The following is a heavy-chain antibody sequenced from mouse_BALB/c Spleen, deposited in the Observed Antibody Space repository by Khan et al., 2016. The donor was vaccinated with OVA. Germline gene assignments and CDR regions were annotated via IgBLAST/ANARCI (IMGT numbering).Heavy chain of an antibody. CDR3: TEGVFLNDFDY. J-gene: IGHJ2*01. CDR2: ISSGGFT. Sequence: EVQLVETGGGLVKPGGSLKLSCAASGFTFSSYAMSWVRQTPETRLEWVASISSGGFTYYPDSVKGRFTISRDNARDILYLQMSSLRSEDTAICYGTEGVFLNDFDYWGQGTTLTGSS. CDR1: GFTFSSYA. V-gene: IGHV5-6-5*01. D-gene: IGHD3-3*01.